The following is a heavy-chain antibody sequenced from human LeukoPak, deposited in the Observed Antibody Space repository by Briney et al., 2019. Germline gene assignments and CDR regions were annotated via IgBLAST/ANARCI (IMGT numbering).Heavy chain of an antibody. Sequence: GGSLRLSCAASGFTFSDYYMNWIRQAPGKGLEWVSYISSSGSTIYYADSVKGRFTISRDNAKNSLNLQMNSRRAEDTAVYYCARVRFIRIAMAGLNDAFDIWGQGTMVTVSS. CDR1: GFTFSDYY. D-gene: IGHD6-19*01. CDR2: ISSSGSTI. V-gene: IGHV3-11*04. CDR3: ARVRFIRIAMAGLNDAFDI. J-gene: IGHJ3*02.